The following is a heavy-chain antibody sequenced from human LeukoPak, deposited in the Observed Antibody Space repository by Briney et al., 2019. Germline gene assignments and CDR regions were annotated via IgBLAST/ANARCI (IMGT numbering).Heavy chain of an antibody. CDR2: ISYDGSNK. D-gene: IGHD4-17*01. CDR3: AKDGDYGDYGGETNWFDP. CDR1: GFTFSSYA. V-gene: IGHV3-30-3*01. J-gene: IGHJ5*02. Sequence: GGSLRLSCAASGFTFSSYAMHWVRQAPGKGLEWVAVISYDGSNKYYADSVKGRFTISRDNSKNTLYLQMNSLRAEDTAVYYCAKDGDYGDYGGETNWFDPWGQGTLVTVSS.